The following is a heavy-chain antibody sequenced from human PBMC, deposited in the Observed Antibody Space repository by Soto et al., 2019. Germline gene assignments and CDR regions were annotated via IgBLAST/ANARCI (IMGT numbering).Heavy chain of an antibody. V-gene: IGHV3-33*01. J-gene: IGHJ4*02. D-gene: IGHD3-10*01. CDR1: GFTFSTYG. CDR3: ARGFGSAVYAAHLDY. Sequence: PGGSLRLSCGASGFTFSTYGMHWVRQAPGRGLEWLAVILYHGSDENYADSVRGRFTISRDNYKDTVYLQMNSLRGEDTAVYYCARGFGSAVYAAHLDYWGQGTPVTVSS. CDR2: ILYHGSDE.